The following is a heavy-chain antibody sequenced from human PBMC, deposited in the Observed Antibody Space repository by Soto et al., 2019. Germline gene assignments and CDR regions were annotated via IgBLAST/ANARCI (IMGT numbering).Heavy chain of an antibody. Sequence: PSQTLSLTCAISGDSVSSNSAAWNCIRLSPSRGLEWLARTYYRSRWYNDYAVSVRSRITVNPDTSKNQFSLQLTSVTPEDTAVYYCAGTTSHQWYYMDFWGKGTTVTVSS. V-gene: IGHV6-1*01. CDR1: GDSVSSNSAA. D-gene: IGHD1-7*01. CDR2: TYYRSRWYN. CDR3: AGTTSHQWYYMDF. J-gene: IGHJ6*03.